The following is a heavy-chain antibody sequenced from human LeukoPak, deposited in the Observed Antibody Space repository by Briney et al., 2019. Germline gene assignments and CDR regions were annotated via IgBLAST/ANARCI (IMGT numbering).Heavy chain of an antibody. CDR2: IYRDNST. Sequence: GGSLRLSCAGSGFTVSSNYMNWVRQAPGKGLEWVSVIYRDNSTYYADSVRDRFTISRDNSKNTVHLQMNSLRAEDTAVYYCATSYGTSGYYNQKWGQGTLVTVSS. J-gene: IGHJ4*02. D-gene: IGHD3-22*01. CDR1: GFTVSSNY. V-gene: IGHV3-66*01. CDR3: ATSYGTSGYYNQK.